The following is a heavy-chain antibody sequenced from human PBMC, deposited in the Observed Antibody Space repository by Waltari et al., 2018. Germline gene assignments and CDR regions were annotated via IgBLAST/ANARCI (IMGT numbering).Heavy chain of an antibody. CDR2: IYPGGDT. D-gene: IGHD1-26*01. J-gene: IGHJ4*02. CDR1: GYSISGGDF. CDR3: ARGIGGSYAGDL. V-gene: IGHV4-38-2*01. Sequence: QLHLQESGPGLLKPSETLTLTCAVSGYSISGGDFWGWIRQPPGKGLEWIGSIYPGGDTYYNSSLKSRATISVDTSKNQFSLKLTSVTAADTAIYYCARGIGGSYAGDLWGQGTLVTVSS.